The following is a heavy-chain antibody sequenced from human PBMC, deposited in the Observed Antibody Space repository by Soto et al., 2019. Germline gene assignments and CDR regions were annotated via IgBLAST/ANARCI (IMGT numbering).Heavy chain of an antibody. D-gene: IGHD2-2*01. CDR1: GFTFGDYA. Sequence: PGGSLRLTCTASGFTFGDYAMSWVRQAPGKGLEWVGFIRSKAYGGTTEYAASVKGRITISRDDSKSIAYLQMNSLKTEDTAVYYCTRTYCSSTGCYRDYYYYGMDVWGQGTTVTVSS. CDR3: TRTYCSSTGCYRDYYYYGMDV. CDR2: IRSKAYGGTT. J-gene: IGHJ6*02. V-gene: IGHV3-49*04.